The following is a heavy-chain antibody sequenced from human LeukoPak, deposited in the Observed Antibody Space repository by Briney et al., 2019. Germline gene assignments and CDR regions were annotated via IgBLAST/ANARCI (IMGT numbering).Heavy chain of an antibody. V-gene: IGHV4-59*01. D-gene: IGHD1-14*01. CDR1: GGSISSYY. CDR2: IYYSGST. CDR3: AGITGGYYGMDV. Sequence: SETLSLTCTVSGGSISSYYWSWIRQPPGKGLEWIGYIYYSGSTNYNPFLTSRVTISVDTSKNQFSLKLSSVTAADTAVYYCAGITGGYYGMDVWGQGTTVTVSS. J-gene: IGHJ6*02.